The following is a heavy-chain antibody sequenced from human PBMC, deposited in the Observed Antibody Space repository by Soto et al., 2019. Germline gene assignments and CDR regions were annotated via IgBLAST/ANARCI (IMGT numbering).Heavy chain of an antibody. CDR2: IYYSGST. CDR3: ARHEGDLWFGEGSDY. D-gene: IGHD3-10*01. J-gene: IGHJ4*02. V-gene: IGHV4-39*01. Sequence: QLQLQESGPGLVKPSEPLSLNCTVSGGSISSSSYYWGWIRKPPGQGLEWIVSIYYSGSTYYNPSLKSRVTISVDTSKNQFSLKLSSVDAADTAVYYCARHEGDLWFGEGSDYWGQGTLVTVSS. CDR1: GGSISSSSYY.